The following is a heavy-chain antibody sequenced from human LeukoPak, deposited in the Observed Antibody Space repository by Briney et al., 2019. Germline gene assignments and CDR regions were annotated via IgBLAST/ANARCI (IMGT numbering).Heavy chain of an antibody. CDR3: ARASGSYLPFFDY. D-gene: IGHD1-26*01. Sequence: GGSLRLSCAASGFTFSSYSMNWVRQAPGKGLEWVSYISSSGSTIYYADSVKGRFTISRDNAKNSLYLQMNSLRAEDTAVYYCARASGSYLPFFDYWGQGTLVTVSS. CDR2: ISSSGSTI. CDR1: GFTFSSYS. J-gene: IGHJ4*02. V-gene: IGHV3-48*04.